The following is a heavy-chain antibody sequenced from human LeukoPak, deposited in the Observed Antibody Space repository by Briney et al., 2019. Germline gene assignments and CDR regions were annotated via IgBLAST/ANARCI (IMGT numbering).Heavy chain of an antibody. V-gene: IGHV3-11*04. CDR1: GFTFSDYY. CDR3: SKDRGYSGYDEPDAFDI. D-gene: IGHD5-12*01. Sequence: GGSLRLSCAASGFTFSDYYMSWIRQAPGKGLEWVSYISSSGSTIYYADSVKGRFTISRDNAKNSLYLQMNSLRAEDTAVYYCSKDRGYSGYDEPDAFDIWGQGTMVTVSS. J-gene: IGHJ3*02. CDR2: ISSSGSTI.